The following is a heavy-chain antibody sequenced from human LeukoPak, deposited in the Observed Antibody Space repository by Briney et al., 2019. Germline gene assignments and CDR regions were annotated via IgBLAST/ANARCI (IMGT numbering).Heavy chain of an antibody. V-gene: IGHV1-46*01. Sequence: ASVKVSCKASGYTFTSYFMHWVRQAPGHGLEWMGIINPSGGTTTYAQKFQGRVTVTRDTSTSTVYMELSSLTFEDTAVYYCANSGSYSQFDYWAREPWSPSPQ. CDR2: INPSGGTT. D-gene: IGHD3-10*01. CDR3: ANSGSYSQFDY. CDR1: GYTFTSYF. J-gene: IGHJ4*02.